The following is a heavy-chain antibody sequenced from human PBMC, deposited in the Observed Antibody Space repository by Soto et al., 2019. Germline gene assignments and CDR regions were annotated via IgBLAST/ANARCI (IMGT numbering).Heavy chain of an antibody. D-gene: IGHD3-10*01. CDR1: QFTVNSNY. J-gene: IGHJ4*02. CDR2: IYSGGST. CDR3: ARGGGSYSFDY. V-gene: IGHV3-66*01. Sequence: GGSLRLSCAASQFTVNSNYMSWIRQAPGKGLEWVSVIYSGGSTYYADSVKGRFTISRDNSKNTLYLHMNSLRAEDTAVYSCARGGGSYSFDYWGQGTLVPVSS.